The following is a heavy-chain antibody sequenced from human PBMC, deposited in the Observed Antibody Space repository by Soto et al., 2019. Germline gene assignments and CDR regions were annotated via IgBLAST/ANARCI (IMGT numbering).Heavy chain of an antibody. CDR3: ARGTYDILTGYYQPYNWFDP. CDR1: GGSISSGDYY. Sequence: SETLSLTCTVSGGSISSGDYYWSWIRQPPGKGLEWIGYIYYSGSTYYNPSLKSRVTISVDTSKNQFSLKLSSVTAADTAVYYCARGTYDILTGYYQPYNWFDPWGQGTLVTVSS. V-gene: IGHV4-30-4*01. D-gene: IGHD3-9*01. CDR2: IYYSGST. J-gene: IGHJ5*02.